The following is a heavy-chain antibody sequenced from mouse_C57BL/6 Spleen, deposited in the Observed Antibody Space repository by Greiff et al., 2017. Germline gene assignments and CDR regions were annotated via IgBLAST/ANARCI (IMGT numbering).Heavy chain of an antibody. J-gene: IGHJ2*01. V-gene: IGHV1-61*01. CDR2: IYPSDSET. CDR3: ARGDYDYDGGY. D-gene: IGHD2-4*01. Sequence: QVQLQQPGAELVRPGSSVKLSCKASGYTFTSYWMDWVKQMPGQGLEWIGNIYPSDSETHYNQKFKDKATLTVDISSSTAYMQLSSLTSEDSAVYYCARGDYDYDGGYWGQGTTLTVSS. CDR1: GYTFTSYW.